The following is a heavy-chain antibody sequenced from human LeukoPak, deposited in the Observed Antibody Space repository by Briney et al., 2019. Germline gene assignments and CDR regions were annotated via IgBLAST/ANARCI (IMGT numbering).Heavy chain of an antibody. D-gene: IGHD2-15*01. CDR2: INHSGST. J-gene: IGHJ4*02. Sequence: SETLSLTCAVYGGSFSGYYWSWIRQPPGKGLEWIGEINHSGSTNYNPSLKSRVTISVDTSKNQFSLKLSSVTAADTAVYYCARGSRIMYYFDYWGQGTLVTVSS. CDR1: GGSFSGYY. CDR3: ARGSRIMYYFDY. V-gene: IGHV4-34*01.